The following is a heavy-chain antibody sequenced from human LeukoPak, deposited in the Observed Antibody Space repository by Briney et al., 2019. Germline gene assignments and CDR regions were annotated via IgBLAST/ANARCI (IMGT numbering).Heavy chain of an antibody. D-gene: IGHD3-9*01. J-gene: IGHJ4*02. Sequence: ASVKVSCKASGYTFTSYGISWVRQAPGQGLEWMGWISAYNGNTNYAQKLQGRVTMTTDTSTSTAYMELRSLRSDDTAVYYCARDSGDILTGYPRVWGQGTLVTVSS. CDR1: GYTFTSYG. V-gene: IGHV1-18*01. CDR2: ISAYNGNT. CDR3: ARDSGDILTGYPRV.